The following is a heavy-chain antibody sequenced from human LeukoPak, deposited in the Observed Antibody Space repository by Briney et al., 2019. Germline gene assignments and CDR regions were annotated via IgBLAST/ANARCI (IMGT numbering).Heavy chain of an antibody. D-gene: IGHD2-2*01. CDR1: GFTFSSFW. CDR3: ARAPSVRYNWFDP. V-gene: IGHV3-74*01. CDR2: INSYGSST. Sequence: GGSLRLSCAASGFTFSSFWMHWARQAPGKGLVWVSRINSYGSSTNYADSVKGRFTISRDNAKSSLYLQMNSLRAEDTAVYYCARAPSVRYNWFDPWGQGTLVTVSS. J-gene: IGHJ5*02.